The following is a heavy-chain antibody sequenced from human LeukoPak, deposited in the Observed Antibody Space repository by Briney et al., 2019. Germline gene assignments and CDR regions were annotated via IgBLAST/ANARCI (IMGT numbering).Heavy chain of an antibody. Sequence: GGSLRLSCAASGFTVSSNYMSWVRQAPGKGLEWVSVIYSGGSTYYADSVKGRFTISRDNSKNTLYLQMNGLRAEDTAVYYCARSPGTGSVRYYYGMDVWGQGTTVTVSS. J-gene: IGHJ6*02. V-gene: IGHV3-66*01. CDR3: ARSPGTGSVRYYYGMDV. CDR2: IYSGGST. D-gene: IGHD2-8*02. CDR1: GFTVSSNY.